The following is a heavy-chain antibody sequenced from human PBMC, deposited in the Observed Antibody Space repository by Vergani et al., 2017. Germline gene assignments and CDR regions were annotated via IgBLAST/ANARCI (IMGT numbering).Heavy chain of an antibody. D-gene: IGHD2-21*02. Sequence: QVQLVQSGAEVKKPGASVKVSCKASGYTFTSYGISWVRQAPGQGLEWMGWISAYNGNTNYAQKLQGRVTMTTDTSTSTAYMELRSLRSDDTAVYYCARERRYCGGDCYSGPDAFDIWGQGTMVTVSS. J-gene: IGHJ3*02. V-gene: IGHV1-18*01. CDR1: GYTFTSYG. CDR2: ISAYNGNT. CDR3: ARERRYCGGDCYSGPDAFDI.